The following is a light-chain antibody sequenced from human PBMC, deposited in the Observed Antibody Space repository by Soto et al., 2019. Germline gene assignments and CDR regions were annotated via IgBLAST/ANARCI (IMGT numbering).Light chain of an antibody. CDR1: QNIRNW. CDR2: EAS. CDR3: QQYNPSLT. Sequence: IQMTHSPATLPASICDIVTITFRARQNIRNWLAWYQQKPGKAPKLLIYEASSLQSGVPSRFSGSGSGTEFTLTISSLQPDDFATHYCQQYNPSLTFGRGTKVDIK. V-gene: IGKV1-5*03. J-gene: IGKJ4*01.